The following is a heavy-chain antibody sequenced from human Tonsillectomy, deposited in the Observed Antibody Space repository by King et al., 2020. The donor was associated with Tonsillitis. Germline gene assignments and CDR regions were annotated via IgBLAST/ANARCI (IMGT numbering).Heavy chain of an antibody. J-gene: IGHJ4*02. CDR3: AKADDKFDY. CDR1: GFSFRTYD. Sequence: VQLVESGGSLVEPGGSLRLSCAASGFSFRTYDMAWVRQAPGKGLEWVSGVSADGGNTFYADSGKGRFTISRDNSKYTLFLQMNSLRPEDTAVYYCAKADDKFDYWGQGTLVTVSS. V-gene: IGHV3-23*04. CDR2: VSADGGNT. D-gene: IGHD3-9*01.